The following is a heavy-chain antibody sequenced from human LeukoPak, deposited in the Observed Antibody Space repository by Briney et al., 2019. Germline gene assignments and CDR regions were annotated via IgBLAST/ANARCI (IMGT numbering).Heavy chain of an antibody. V-gene: IGHV3-33*08. CDR1: AFTFIDHG. CDR3: ARDGTETAGPFDP. D-gene: IGHD1/OR15-1a*01. CDR2: IWYDGSNK. Sequence: GGSLRLSCAASAFTFIDHGMHWVRQAPGKGLEWVAFIWYDGSNKFYADSVKGRFTISRDNSKNTLYLQMNSLRVEDTAVYYCARDGTETAGPFDPWGQGTLVTVSS. J-gene: IGHJ5*02.